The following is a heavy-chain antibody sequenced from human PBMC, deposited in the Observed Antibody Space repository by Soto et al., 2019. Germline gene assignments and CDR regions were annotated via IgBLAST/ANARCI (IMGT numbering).Heavy chain of an antibody. CDR3: ARDVGYHYDGSPSGQFDF. D-gene: IGHD3-22*01. CDR2: IYHSGTS. V-gene: IGHV4-4*02. CDR1: GNSISTTNW. J-gene: IGHJ4*02. Sequence: QVELQESGPGLVKPSGTLSLTCAVFGNSISTTNWWRWVRQSPGKGLEWIGEIYHSGTSNYNPSLKSRVTISLDKSKNQFSLKLSSVTAADTAVYYWARDVGYHYDGSPSGQFDFWGQGTLVIVSS.